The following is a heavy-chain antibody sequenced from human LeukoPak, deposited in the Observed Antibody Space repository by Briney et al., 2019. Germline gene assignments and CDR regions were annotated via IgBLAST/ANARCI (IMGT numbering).Heavy chain of an antibody. CDR3: AKGSSHSGGYYTSRYYYYMDV. V-gene: IGHV3-23*01. D-gene: IGHD3-10*01. J-gene: IGHJ6*03. Sequence: SGGSLRLSCAASGFTFSNYAMSWVRQAPGKGLEWVSGMSGSGESKYYADSVKGRFTISRDNAKNTLYLQMNSLRAEDTAVYYCAKGSSHSGGYYTSRYYYYMDVWGKGTTVTVS. CDR2: MSGSGESK. CDR1: GFTFSNYA.